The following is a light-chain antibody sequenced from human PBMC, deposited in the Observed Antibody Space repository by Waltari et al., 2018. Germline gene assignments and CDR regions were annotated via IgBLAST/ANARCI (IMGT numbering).Light chain of an antibody. Sequence: QSGLTQPPSVSGAPGQRVTISCTGSSSNIGACSDVHWYQLLPGTAPKLLLYGNSNRPSGVPDRFSGSKSGTSASLAITGLQAEDEAGYYCQSYDSSLSGSVFGGGTKLTVL. CDR3: QSYDSSLSGSV. CDR2: GNS. CDR1: SSNIGACSD. V-gene: IGLV1-40*01. J-gene: IGLJ2*01.